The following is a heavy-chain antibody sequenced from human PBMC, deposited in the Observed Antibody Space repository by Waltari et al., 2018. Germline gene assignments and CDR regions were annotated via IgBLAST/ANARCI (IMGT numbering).Heavy chain of an antibody. J-gene: IGHJ6*03. CDR3: AKRKAVYYYYMDV. Sequence: QVQLVESGGGVVQPGGSLRLSCAASGFTFSSYGMHWVRQAPGKGLEWVAFIRYDGSNKYYADSVKGRFTISRDNSKNTLYLQMNSLRAEDTAVYYCAKRKAVYYYYMDVWGKGTTVTISS. CDR1: GFTFSSYG. V-gene: IGHV3-30*02. D-gene: IGHD2-15*01. CDR2: IRYDGSNK.